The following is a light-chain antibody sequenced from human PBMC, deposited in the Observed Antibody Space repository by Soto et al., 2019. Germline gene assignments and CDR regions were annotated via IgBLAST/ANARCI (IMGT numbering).Light chain of an antibody. Sequence: QSVLTQPPSASGTPGQRVTIPCFGSSSNIGSNVVNWNQQLPGTAPKLLIYRNDQRPSAFPDRFSGSKSGTSASLAISGLQSEDEADYYCEAWDVSLNAWVFGGGTKLTVL. CDR1: SSNIGSNV. CDR3: EAWDVSLNAWV. V-gene: IGLV1-44*01. CDR2: RND. J-gene: IGLJ3*02.